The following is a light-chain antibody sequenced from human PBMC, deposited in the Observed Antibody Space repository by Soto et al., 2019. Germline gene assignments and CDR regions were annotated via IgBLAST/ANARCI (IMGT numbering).Light chain of an antibody. V-gene: IGKV3-15*01. Sequence: EVVMTQSPVTLSVSPGERATLSCRASRNVDTNLAWYQQKSGQAPRLLIYSASTRATSIPDRFSGSGSGTEFTLTINSLQSEDSAVYYCQQYNNWPPWTFGQGTKVEIK. J-gene: IGKJ1*01. CDR1: RNVDTN. CDR2: SAS. CDR3: QQYNNWPPWT.